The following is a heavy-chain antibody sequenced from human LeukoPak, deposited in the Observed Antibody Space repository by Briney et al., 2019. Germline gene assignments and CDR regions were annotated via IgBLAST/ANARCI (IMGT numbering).Heavy chain of an antibody. CDR2: MCGTAGCT. Sequence: GGSLTLSCQASGFTFYMYAMSWVRQAPGKGLEWVASMCGTAGCTFYPDSVKGRFTISRDNSKNVLYLRMNSLTAEDTAAYYCAKDRPNFHENSGHYYRRDGDSWGQGTLVTVSS. CDR3: AKDRPNFHENSGHYYRRDGDS. J-gene: IGHJ5*01. CDR1: GFTFYMYA. D-gene: IGHD3-22*01. V-gene: IGHV3-23*01.